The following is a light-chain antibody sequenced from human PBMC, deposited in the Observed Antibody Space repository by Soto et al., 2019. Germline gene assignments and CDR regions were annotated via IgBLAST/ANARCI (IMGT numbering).Light chain of an antibody. CDR1: QSISSW. Sequence: DIQMTQSPSTLSASVGDRVTITCRASQSISSWLAWYQQKPGKAPKLLIYDASSLESGVPSRFSGSGSGTEFTLTISNLQPDDFATYYCQQYYSYSPWTFGQGTEVEIK. CDR2: DAS. J-gene: IGKJ1*01. V-gene: IGKV1-5*01. CDR3: QQYYSYSPWT.